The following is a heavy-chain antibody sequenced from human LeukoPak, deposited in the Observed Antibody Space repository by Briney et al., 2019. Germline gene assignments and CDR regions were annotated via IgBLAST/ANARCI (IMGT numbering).Heavy chain of an antibody. CDR1: GFTFSSYS. J-gene: IGHJ4*02. D-gene: IGHD2-21*01. CDR3: ARLPLSYCGGDCYFG. CDR2: ISTGSSTI. V-gene: IGHV3-48*02. Sequence: GGSLRLSCAASGFTFSSYSMNWVRQAPGKGLEWVSYISTGSSTIYYADSVKGRFTIPRDNAENSLYLQMNSLRDEDTAVYYCARLPLSYCGGDCYFGWGQGTLVTVSS.